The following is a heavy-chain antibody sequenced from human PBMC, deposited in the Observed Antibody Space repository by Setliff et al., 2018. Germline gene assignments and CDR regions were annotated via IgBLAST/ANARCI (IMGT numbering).Heavy chain of an antibody. CDR2: INTNTGNP. J-gene: IGHJ4*02. Sequence: ASVKVSCKASGYTFTSYAMNWVRQAPGQGLEWMGWINTNTGNPMYAQGFTGRFVFSLDTSVSTAYLQISSLKAEDTAIYYCARLPTTLQMLTTRDFDSWGQGTLVTVSS. CDR1: GYTFTSYA. CDR3: ARLPTTLQMLTTRDFDS. V-gene: IGHV7-4-1*02. D-gene: IGHD3-16*01.